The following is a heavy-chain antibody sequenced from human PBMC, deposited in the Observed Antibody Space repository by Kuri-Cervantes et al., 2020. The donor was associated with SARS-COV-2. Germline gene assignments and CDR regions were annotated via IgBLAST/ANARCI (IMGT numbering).Heavy chain of an antibody. CDR3: AGETSTYSSSIDY. V-gene: IGHV4-30-2*01. CDR1: GYSISSGGYY. J-gene: IGHJ4*02. D-gene: IGHD6-6*01. Sequence: LRLSCAVSGYSISSGGYYWSWIRRPPGKGLEWIGYIYHSGSTYYNPSLKSRVTISADRSKNQFSLKLSSVTAADTAVYYCAGETSTYSSSIDYWGQGTLVTVSS. CDR2: IYHSGST.